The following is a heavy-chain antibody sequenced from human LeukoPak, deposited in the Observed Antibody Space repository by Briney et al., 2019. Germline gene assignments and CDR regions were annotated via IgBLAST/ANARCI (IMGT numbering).Heavy chain of an antibody. J-gene: IGHJ4*02. CDR2: ISGNGGST. CDR1: GFTFSSTA. V-gene: IGHV3-23*01. CDR3: AKGGPGRELLSSFDF. D-gene: IGHD1-26*01. Sequence: PGGSLRLSCAASGFTFSSTAMSWVRQAPGKGLEWVSSISGNGGSTYYADSVKGRFTISRDNSKNTLYLQMNSLRAEDTAIYYCAKGGPGRELLSSFDFWGQGTLVTVSS.